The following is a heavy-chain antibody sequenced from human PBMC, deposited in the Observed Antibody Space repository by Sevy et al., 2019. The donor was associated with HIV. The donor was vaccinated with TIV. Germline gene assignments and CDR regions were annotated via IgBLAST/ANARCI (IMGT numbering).Heavy chain of an antibody. D-gene: IGHD2-15*01. Sequence: SETLSLTCAVYGGSFTDYFWTWIRQPPGKGLEWIGDISHSGNTNYSPSLKSRVTISVDTTNNQFSLRLSSLTAADTALYYCARLYSAYFYENEDVWGHGTMVTVSS. J-gene: IGHJ3*01. CDR1: GGSFTDYF. CDR3: ARLYSAYFYENEDV. CDR2: ISHSGNT. V-gene: IGHV4-34*01.